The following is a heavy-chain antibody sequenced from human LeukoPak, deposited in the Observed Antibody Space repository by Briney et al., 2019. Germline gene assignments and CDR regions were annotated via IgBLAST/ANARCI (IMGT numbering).Heavy chain of an antibody. Sequence: SETLSLTCAVYGGSFSGYYWSWIRQPPGKGLEWIGEINHSGSTNYNPSLKSRVTISVDTSQNQFSLRLNSVTAADTAVFYCARGRRGFGYGMDVWGQGTQVTGSS. CDR2: INHSGST. CDR1: GGSFSGYY. D-gene: IGHD3-10*01. CDR3: ARGRRGFGYGMDV. J-gene: IGHJ6*02. V-gene: IGHV4-34*01.